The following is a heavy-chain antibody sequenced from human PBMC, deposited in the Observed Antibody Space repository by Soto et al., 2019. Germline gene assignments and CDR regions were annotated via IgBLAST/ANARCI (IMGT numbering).Heavy chain of an antibody. CDR1: GVSFNSYD. V-gene: IGHV3-30*03. CDR2: ISYDGSNT. CDR3: ARISRYCSGGDCRA. J-gene: IGHJ5*02. Sequence: GSLRLSCAASGVSFNSYDMHWVRQAPGKGPEWVAIISYDGSNTYYSDSVRGRFTISRDNSKDTLYLQMHSLRSEDTAIYYCARISRYCSGGDCRAWGQGTQVTVSS. D-gene: IGHD2-15*01.